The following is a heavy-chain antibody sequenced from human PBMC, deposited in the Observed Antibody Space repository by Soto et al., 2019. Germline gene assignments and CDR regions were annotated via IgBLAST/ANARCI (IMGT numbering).Heavy chain of an antibody. CDR3: AKDQVRNTYYDFWSVGAPPLSGMDV. J-gene: IGHJ6*02. CDR2: ISGSGGST. CDR1: GFTFSSYA. V-gene: IGHV3-23*01. D-gene: IGHD3-3*01. Sequence: PGGSLRLSCAASGFTFSSYAMSWVRQAPGKGLEWVSAISGSGGSTYYADSVKGRFTISRDNSKNTLYLQMNSLRAEDTAVYYCAKDQVRNTYYDFWSVGAPPLSGMDVWGQGTTVTVSS.